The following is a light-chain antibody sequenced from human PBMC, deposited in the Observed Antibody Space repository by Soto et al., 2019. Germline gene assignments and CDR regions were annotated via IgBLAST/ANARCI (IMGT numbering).Light chain of an antibody. CDR1: QSISSW. CDR2: KAS. V-gene: IGKV1-5*03. CDR3: QQYNDNWT. Sequence: DIQMTQSPSTLSASVGDRVTITCRASQSISSWLAWYQQKPGKAPKLLIDKASTLQSGFPSRFSGSGSGTEFTLAISSLQPDDSATYYCQQYNDNWTFGQGTKVEIK. J-gene: IGKJ1*01.